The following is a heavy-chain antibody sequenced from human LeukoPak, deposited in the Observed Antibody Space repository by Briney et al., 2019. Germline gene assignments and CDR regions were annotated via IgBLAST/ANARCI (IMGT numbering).Heavy chain of an antibody. D-gene: IGHD3-9*01. CDR3: ARDQQAVLRYFDWLDVYYYYGMDV. V-gene: IGHV3-30-3*01. Sequence: GGSLRLSCAASGFTFSSYAMHWVRQAPGKGLEWVAVISYDGSNKYYADSVKGRFTISRDNSKNTLYLQMNSLRAEDTAVYYCARDQQAVLRYFDWLDVYYYYGMDVWGQGTTVTVSS. CDR1: GFTFSSYA. CDR2: ISYDGSNK. J-gene: IGHJ6*02.